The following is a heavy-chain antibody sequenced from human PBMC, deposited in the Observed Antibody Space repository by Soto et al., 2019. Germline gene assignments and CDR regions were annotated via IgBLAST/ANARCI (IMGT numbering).Heavy chain of an antibody. CDR2: ISRDGSHK. D-gene: IGHD1-26*01. Sequence: LRLSCAASGFIFRNYAIHWVRQAPGKGLEWVAVISRDGSHKYYLDSVKGRFTISRDNSKDTVNLLMNSLRDDDSAMYYCARSRNSAVADSFDFWGQGTLVTVSS. V-gene: IGHV3-30*04. J-gene: IGHJ4*02. CDR1: GFIFRNYA. CDR3: ARSRNSAVADSFDF.